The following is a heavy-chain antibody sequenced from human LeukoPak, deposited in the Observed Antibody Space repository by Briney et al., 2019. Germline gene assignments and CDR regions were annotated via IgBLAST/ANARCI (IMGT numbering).Heavy chain of an antibody. CDR2: ISYDGSNK. CDR1: GFTFSSYG. Sequence: PGGSLRLSCAASGFTFSSYGMHWVRQAPGKGLEWVAVISYDGSNKYYADSVKGRFTISRDNSKNTLYLQMNSLRAEDTAVYYCARGRLTNYYYYGMDVWGQGTTVTVSS. V-gene: IGHV3-30*03. D-gene: IGHD1-1*01. J-gene: IGHJ6*02. CDR3: ARGRLTNYYYYGMDV.